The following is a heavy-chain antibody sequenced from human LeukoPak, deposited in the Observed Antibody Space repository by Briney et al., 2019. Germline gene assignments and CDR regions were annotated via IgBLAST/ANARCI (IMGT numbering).Heavy chain of an antibody. CDR3: ARRGRNSSGWQDYL. CDR1: GGSISSYY. J-gene: IGHJ4*02. Sequence: SETLSLTCTVSGGSISSYYWSWIRQPPGKGLEWIANIYHTGSTNYNPSLSSRVTISIDTAKNQFSLKLTSVTAADTAVYYCARRGRNSSGWQDYLWGQGTLATVSS. V-gene: IGHV4-59*01. D-gene: IGHD6-25*01. CDR2: IYHTGST.